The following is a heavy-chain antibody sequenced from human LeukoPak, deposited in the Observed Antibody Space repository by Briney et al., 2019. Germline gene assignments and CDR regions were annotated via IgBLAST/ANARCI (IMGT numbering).Heavy chain of an antibody. CDR3: ARAPGSAYYDFWSGYYSDAFDI. CDR1: GRSINSYY. CDR2: IYYSGSN. Sequence: PSETLSLTCTVSGRSINSYYWRWLRQPPGEGLEWLGYIYYSGSNNYNSSLKSRVTISVDTSKNQFSLKLSSVTAADTAVYYCARAPGSAYYDFWSGYYSDAFDIWGQGTMVTVSS. D-gene: IGHD3-3*01. V-gene: IGHV4-59*01. J-gene: IGHJ3*02.